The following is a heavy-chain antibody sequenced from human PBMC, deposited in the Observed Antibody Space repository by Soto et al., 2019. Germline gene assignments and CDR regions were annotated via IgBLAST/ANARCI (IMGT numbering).Heavy chain of an antibody. CDR3: AKKENYYYDSSGTP. D-gene: IGHD3-22*01. CDR1: GFTFSSYA. V-gene: IGHV3-23*01. CDR2: ISGSGGST. J-gene: IGHJ5*02. Sequence: EVQLLESGGGLVQPGGSLRLSCAASGFTFSSYAMSWVRQAPGKGLEWVSAISGSGGSTYYADSVKGRFTISRDNSKNTLYLQMNSLRAEDTVVYYCAKKENYYYDSSGTPWGQGTLVTVSS.